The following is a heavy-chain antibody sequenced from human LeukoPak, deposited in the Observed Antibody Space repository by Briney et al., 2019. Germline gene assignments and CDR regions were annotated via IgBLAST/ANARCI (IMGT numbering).Heavy chain of an antibody. CDR1: GVSISSGDYY. CDR2: IYYSGST. D-gene: IGHD3-10*01. V-gene: IGHV4-30-4*01. CDR3: AREEYYYGSGSSNWFDP. J-gene: IGHJ5*02. Sequence: SETLSLTCTVSGVSISSGDYYWSWIRQPPGKGLEWIGYIYYSGSTYYNPSLKSRVTISVDTSKNQFSLKLSSVTAADTAVYYCAREEYYYGSGSSNWFDPWGQGTLVTVSS.